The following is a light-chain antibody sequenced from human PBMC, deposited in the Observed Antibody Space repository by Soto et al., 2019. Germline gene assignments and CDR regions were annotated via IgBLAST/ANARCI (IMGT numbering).Light chain of an antibody. CDR2: KAS. Sequence: DVQMTQSPSTLSASVGDRVTITCRASQSINNWLAWYQQRPGKAPKLLIYKASTLETGVPSRFSGSGSGTEFTLTITGLQPDDSATYYCQEYNSYSPFTLGQGTKVDI. V-gene: IGKV1-5*03. CDR3: QEYNSYSPFT. J-gene: IGKJ2*01. CDR1: QSINNW.